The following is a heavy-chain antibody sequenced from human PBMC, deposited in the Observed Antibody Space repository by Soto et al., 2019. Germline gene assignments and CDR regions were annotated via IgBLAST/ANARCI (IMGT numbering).Heavy chain of an antibody. CDR1: GFTFSSYS. CDR2: ISSSSSTI. Sequence: GGSLRLSCAASGFTFSSYSMNWVRQAPGKGLEWVSYISSSSSTIYYADSVKGRFTISRDNAKNSLYLQMNSLRDEDTAVYYCARGPPRIAAAGNYYYYGMDVWGQGTTVTVSS. V-gene: IGHV3-48*02. D-gene: IGHD6-13*01. J-gene: IGHJ6*02. CDR3: ARGPPRIAAAGNYYYYGMDV.